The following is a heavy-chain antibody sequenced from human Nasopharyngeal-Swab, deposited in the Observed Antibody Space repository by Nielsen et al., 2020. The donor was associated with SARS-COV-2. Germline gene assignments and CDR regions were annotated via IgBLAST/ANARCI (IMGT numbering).Heavy chain of an antibody. CDR3: AKVISTYYYDSSGYYYVAPHDAFDI. V-gene: IGHV3-23*01. J-gene: IGHJ3*02. CDR2: ISGSGGST. Sequence: GGSLRLSCAASGFTFSSYAMSWVRQAPGKGLEWVSAISGSGGSTYCADSVKGRFTISRDNSKNTLYLQMNSLRAEDTAVYYCAKVISTYYYDSSGYYYVAPHDAFDIWGQGTMVTVSS. D-gene: IGHD3-22*01. CDR1: GFTFSSYA.